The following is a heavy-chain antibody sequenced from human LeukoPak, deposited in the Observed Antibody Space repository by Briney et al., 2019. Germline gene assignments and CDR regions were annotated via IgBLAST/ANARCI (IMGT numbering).Heavy chain of an antibody. CDR1: GGSISSYY. CDR2: IYTSGST. V-gene: IGHV4-4*07. CDR3: ARVVPAAIMSFWYFDL. D-gene: IGHD2-2*02. J-gene: IGHJ2*01. Sequence: SETLSPTCTVSGGSISSYYWGWIRQPAGKGLEWIWRIYTSGSTNYNPSLKSRVTMSVDTSKNQFSLKLSSVTAADTAVYYCARVVPAAIMSFWYFDLWGRGTLVTVSS.